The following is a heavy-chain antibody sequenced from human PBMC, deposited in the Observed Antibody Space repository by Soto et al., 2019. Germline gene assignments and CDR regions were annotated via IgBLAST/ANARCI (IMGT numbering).Heavy chain of an antibody. CDR2: ISGSGGST. V-gene: IGHV3-23*01. CDR1: GFTFSSYA. J-gene: IGHJ3*02. CDR3: AKDAYSSSWYGAFDI. D-gene: IGHD6-13*01. Sequence: GGSLRLSCAASGFTFSSYAMSWVRQAPGKGLEWVSAISGSGGSTYYANSVKGRFTSSRDNSKHTLYLQMNSLRAEDTAVYYCAKDAYSSSWYGAFDIWGQGTMVTVSS.